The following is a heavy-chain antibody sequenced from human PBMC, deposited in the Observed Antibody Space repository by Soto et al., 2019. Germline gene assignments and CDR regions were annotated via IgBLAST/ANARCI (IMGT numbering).Heavy chain of an antibody. CDR2: VKPDGSEK. CDR1: GFTFSSYW. V-gene: IGHV3-7*02. J-gene: IGHJ3*02. D-gene: IGHD3-22*01. CDR3: VRGDYYDTSGPFSDAFDI. Sequence: CSAAGFTFSSYWMSWVRQAPGKGLEWVANVKPDGSEKWYVDSVKGRFTISRDNAKNSLYLQMNSLRAEDTAVYYCVRGDYYDTSGPFSDAFDIWGQGTMVTVSS.